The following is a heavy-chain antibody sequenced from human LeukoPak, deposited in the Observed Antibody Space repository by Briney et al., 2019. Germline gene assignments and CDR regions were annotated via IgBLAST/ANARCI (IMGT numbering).Heavy chain of an antibody. V-gene: IGHV1-2*06. J-gene: IGHJ4*02. D-gene: IGHD2-15*01. CDR3: ARLGYCSGGNCDGFDY. CDR1: GYTFTGYY. CDR2: INPNSGGT. Sequence: GASVKVSCKASGYTFTGYYMHWVRQAPGQGLEWMGRINPNSGGTNYAQKFQGRVTMTRDTSISTAYMELSRLRSDDTAVYYCARLGYCSGGNCDGFDYWGQGTLVTVSS.